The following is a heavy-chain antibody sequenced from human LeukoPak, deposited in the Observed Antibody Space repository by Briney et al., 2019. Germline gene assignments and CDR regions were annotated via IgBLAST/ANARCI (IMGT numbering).Heavy chain of an antibody. CDR1: GFTFATYG. V-gene: IGHV3-23*01. CDR3: AKNRENYYDSSDYLR. CDR2: VSGRGRNT. J-gene: IGHJ4*02. D-gene: IGHD3-22*01. Sequence: GGTLRLSCAASGFTFATYGMSWVRQAPGKGLEWVSSVSGRGRNTYYADSVKGRFTISRDNSKNTLYLQMNSLRAEDTAVYYCAKNRENYYDSSDYLRWGQGTLVTVSS.